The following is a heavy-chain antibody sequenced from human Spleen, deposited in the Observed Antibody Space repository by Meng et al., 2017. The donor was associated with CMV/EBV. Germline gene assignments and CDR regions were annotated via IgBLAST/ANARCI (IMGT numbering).Heavy chain of an antibody. V-gene: IGHV4-39*01. CDR1: Y. CDR3: ARLSIGRNYDLLTGYYAAGWFDS. Sequence: YWPRFRQTPGKGLEWIGTIYYGGSTYYSASLRTRVTISLDTSNNQFSLKLRSVTATDTAMYFCARLSIGRNYDLLTGYYAAGWFDSWGQGTLVTVSS. CDR2: IYYGGST. J-gene: IGHJ5*01. D-gene: IGHD3-9*01.